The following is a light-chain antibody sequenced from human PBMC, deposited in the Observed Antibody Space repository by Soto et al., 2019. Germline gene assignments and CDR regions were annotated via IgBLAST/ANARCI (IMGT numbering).Light chain of an antibody. CDR3: QSYDSSNQGDWV. J-gene: IGLJ3*02. V-gene: IGLV6-57*03. CDR1: SGSIASNY. CDR2: EDN. Sequence: NFMLTQPHSVSESPGKTVTISCTRSSGSIASNYVQWYQQRPGSAPTTVIYEDNQRPSGVPDRFSGSIDSSSNSSSLTISGLKTEVEADYYCQSYDSSNQGDWVFGGGTKLTVL.